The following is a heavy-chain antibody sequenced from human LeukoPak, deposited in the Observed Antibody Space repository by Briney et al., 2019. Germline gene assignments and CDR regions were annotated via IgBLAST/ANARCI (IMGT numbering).Heavy chain of an antibody. V-gene: IGHV3-30*04. CDR3: ARVARPWGISVAGTFDS. J-gene: IGHJ4*02. D-gene: IGHD6-19*01. Sequence: GGSLRVSCAAPGFTFSSYAMHWVRQAPGKGLEWVAIISYDGSNKYYADSVKGRFTISRDNPQNSLYLQMNSLRAEDTAVYYCARVARPWGISVAGTFDSWGQGTLVTVSS. CDR2: ISYDGSNK. CDR1: GFTFSSYA.